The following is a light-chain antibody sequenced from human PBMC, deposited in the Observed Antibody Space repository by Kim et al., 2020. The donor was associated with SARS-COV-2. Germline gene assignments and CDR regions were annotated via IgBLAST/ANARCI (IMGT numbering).Light chain of an antibody. V-gene: IGLV1-44*01. J-gene: IGLJ3*02. CDR3: AAWDDSLRGLV. Sequence: QSVLTQPPSVSGTPGQRVTISCSGASSNIGSNPVSWYQQFPGTTPKFLIYGFNQRPSGVPERISTSKSGASASLAISGLQSEDEADYYCAAWDDSLRGLVFGGGTQLTVL. CDR2: GFN. CDR1: SSNIGSNP.